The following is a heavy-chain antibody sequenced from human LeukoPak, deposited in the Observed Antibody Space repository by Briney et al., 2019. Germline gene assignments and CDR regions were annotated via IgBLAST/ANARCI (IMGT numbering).Heavy chain of an antibody. CDR3: TRDPRALDY. J-gene: IGHJ4*02. CDR2: ISYTGTI. Sequence: GGSLRLSCAASGFTFSSYSMNWVRQAPGKGLEWVSYISYTGTIYYADSVRGRFTISRDNAKNSLYLHMNSLRAEDTALYYCTRDPRALDYWGQGTLVTVSS. CDR1: GFTFSSYS. V-gene: IGHV3-48*01.